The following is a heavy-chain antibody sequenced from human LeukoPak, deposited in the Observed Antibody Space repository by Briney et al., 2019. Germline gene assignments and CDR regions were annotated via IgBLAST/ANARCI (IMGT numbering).Heavy chain of an antibody. CDR1: GFTFSSSW. V-gene: IGHV3-74*01. D-gene: IGHD3-3*01. CDR3: ATSRTIDY. J-gene: IGHJ4*02. CDR2: IKSDGSST. Sequence: GGSLRLSCAASGFTFSSSWMHWVRQAPGKGLVWVSRIKSDGSSTRYADSVKGRFTISRDNAKNTVYLQMNSLRAEDTAVYYCATSRTIDYWGQGTLVTVSS.